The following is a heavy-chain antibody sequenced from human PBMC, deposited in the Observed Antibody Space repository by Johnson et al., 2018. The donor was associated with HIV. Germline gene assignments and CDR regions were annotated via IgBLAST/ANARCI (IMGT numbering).Heavy chain of an antibody. CDR3: AREGTVSYGGAFDI. CDR2: IYSGGST. V-gene: IGHV3-53*01. J-gene: IGHJ3*02. D-gene: IGHD4-17*01. Sequence: VQLVESRGGLIQPGGSLRLSCAASGFTVSSNYMSWVRQAPGKGLEWVSVIYSGGSTYYADSVKGRFTISRDTSKNTLFLQMNSLRGEDTAVYYCAREGTVSYGGAFDIWGQGTMVTVSS. CDR1: GFTVSSNY.